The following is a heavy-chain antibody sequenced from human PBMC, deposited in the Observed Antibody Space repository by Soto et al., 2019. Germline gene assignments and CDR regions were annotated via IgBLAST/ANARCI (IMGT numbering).Heavy chain of an antibody. J-gene: IGHJ5*02. D-gene: IGHD2-21*02. CDR1: GGSISSGGYS. Sequence: SETLSLTCAVSGGSISSGGYSWSWIRQPPGKGLEWIGYIYHSGSTYYNPSLKSRVTISVDRSKNQFSLKLSSVTAADTAVYYCARAIVVVTDRQLAWFDPWGQGTLVTVSS. V-gene: IGHV4-30-2*01. CDR2: IYHSGST. CDR3: ARAIVVVTDRQLAWFDP.